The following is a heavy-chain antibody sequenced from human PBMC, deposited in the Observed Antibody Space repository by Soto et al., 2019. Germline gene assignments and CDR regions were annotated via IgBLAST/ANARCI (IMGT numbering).Heavy chain of an antibody. CDR3: VKEFRGAFDY. Sequence: GGSLRLSCAVSGVTVNSNFMSWVRQAPGKGLEWVSVIFSGGNADYADSVKGRFIMSRDISKNTLYLQMNSLRAEDTAVYFCVKEFRGAFDYWGQGTLVPVYS. CDR2: IFSGGNA. J-gene: IGHJ4*02. D-gene: IGHD3-10*01. V-gene: IGHV3-53*01. CDR1: GVTVNSNF.